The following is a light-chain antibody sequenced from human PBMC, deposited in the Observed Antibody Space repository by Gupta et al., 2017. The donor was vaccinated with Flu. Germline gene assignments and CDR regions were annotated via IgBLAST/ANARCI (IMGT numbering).Light chain of an antibody. CDR2: GNS. CDR1: SSTIVACYD. Sequence: QSVLTQQPSVCGPPGQRGTISCTGSSSTIVACYDVHWYLQLPGTAPKLLIYGNSNRPSGVPDLFSGSKSGTSAAIAIIGLHAVVEADYYCQSYHRSLSGWFFGGGTKLTVL. V-gene: IGLV1-40*01. CDR3: QSYHRSLSGWF. J-gene: IGLJ2*01.